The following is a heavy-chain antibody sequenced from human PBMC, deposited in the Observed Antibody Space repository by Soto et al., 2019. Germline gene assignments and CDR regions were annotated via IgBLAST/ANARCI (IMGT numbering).Heavy chain of an antibody. CDR2: VYYSGST. V-gene: IGHV4-31*03. Sequence: QVQLQESGPGLVKPSQTLSLTCTVSGGSISSGGYYWSWIRQHPGKGLEWIGYVYYSGSTYYNPSLQSRVTVSVDTSKNQFSLMLGSVTAADSAVYYCAVDVRYCSSANCYKVWYFDLWGRGTLVTVSS. CDR1: GGSISSGGYY. CDR3: AVDVRYCSSANCYKVWYFDL. J-gene: IGHJ2*01. D-gene: IGHD2-2*02.